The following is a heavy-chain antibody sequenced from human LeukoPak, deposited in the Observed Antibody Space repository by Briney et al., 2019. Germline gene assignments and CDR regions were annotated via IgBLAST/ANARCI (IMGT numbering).Heavy chain of an antibody. D-gene: IGHD6-19*01. J-gene: IGHJ3*02. CDR1: GYTFTSYY. CDR2: INPSGGST. V-gene: IGHV1-46*01. CDR3: ARFGLGKHIEVAGIPFDI. Sequence: ASVKVSCKASGYTFTSYYMHWVRQAPGQGLEWMGIINPSGGSTSYAQKFQDRVTMTTDTSTSTAYMELRSLRSDDTAVYYCARFGLGKHIEVAGIPFDIWGQGIMVTVSS.